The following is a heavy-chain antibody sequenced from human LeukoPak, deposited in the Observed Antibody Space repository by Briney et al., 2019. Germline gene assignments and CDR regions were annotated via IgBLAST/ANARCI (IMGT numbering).Heavy chain of an antibody. V-gene: IGHV1-2*02. CDR2: ISPNSGGT. CDR3: ASGFMGYDRSGYYDDAFDI. J-gene: IGHJ3*02. CDR1: GYTFTGYY. Sequence: ASVKVSCKASGYTFTGYYMHWVRQAPGQGLEWMGWISPNSGGTNYAQKFQGRVAMTRDTSISTAYMELSRLRSDDTAVYFCASGFMGYDRSGYYDDAFDIWGQGTMVTVSS. D-gene: IGHD3-22*01.